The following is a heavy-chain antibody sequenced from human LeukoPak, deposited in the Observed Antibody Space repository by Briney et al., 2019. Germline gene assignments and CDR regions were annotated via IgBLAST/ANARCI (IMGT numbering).Heavy chain of an antibody. J-gene: IGHJ5*02. D-gene: IGHD3-22*01. CDR1: GGSISSYY. Sequence: SETLSLTCTVSGGSISSYYWSWIRQPAGQGLEWIGRIYTSESTNYNPSLKSRVTMSVDTSKNQFSLKLSSVTAADTAVYYCARDQDYYDSSGYHSGNWFDPWGQGTLVTVSS. CDR3: ARDQDYYDSSGYHSGNWFDP. CDR2: IYTSEST. V-gene: IGHV4-4*07.